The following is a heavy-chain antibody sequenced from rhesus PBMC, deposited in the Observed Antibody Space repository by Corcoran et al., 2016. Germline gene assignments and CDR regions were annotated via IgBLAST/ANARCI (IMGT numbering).Heavy chain of an antibody. J-gene: IGHJ4*01. CDR1: GGSIRGGYG. CDR3: ARDRGWTGYDY. Sequence: QVQLQESGPGLLQPSDTLSLTCAISGGSIRGGYGWCLSRQPPGKGMEWIGSIDSSNGNTYYNPSLKSRVTISTDTSKNQFSLKLSSVTAADTAVYYCARDRGWTGYDYWGQGVLVTVSS. CDR2: IDSSNGNT. V-gene: IGHV4S7*01. D-gene: IGHD3-3*01.